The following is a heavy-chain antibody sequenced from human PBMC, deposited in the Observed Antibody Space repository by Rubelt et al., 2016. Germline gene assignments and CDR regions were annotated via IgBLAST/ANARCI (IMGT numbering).Heavy chain of an antibody. CDR2: IKQDGSQN. CDR1: GFTFSSYW. Sequence: VQLVESGGGVVQPGRSLRLSCGASGFTFSSYWMSWVRQAPGKGLEWVANIKQDGSQNYYVDSVKGRFTISRDNAKNSLYLQMNSLRAEDTALYYCAKGPGGATFDSWGQGTLVTVSS. CDR3: AKGPGGATFDS. J-gene: IGHJ4*02. V-gene: IGHV3-7*03. D-gene: IGHD1-26*01.